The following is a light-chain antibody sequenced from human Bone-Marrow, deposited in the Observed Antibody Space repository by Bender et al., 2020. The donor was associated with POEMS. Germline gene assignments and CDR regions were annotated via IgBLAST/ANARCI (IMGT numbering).Light chain of an antibody. J-gene: IGLJ3*02. Sequence: QSDLTQPASVSGSPGQSITISCTGTSSDVGTYDLVSWYQQFPGTAPHLIIFESTKRPSGVSSRFSGSKSGNTASLTISGLQAEDEAEYYCCSYAGSRTLMFGGGTKLTVL. V-gene: IGLV2-23*01. CDR1: SSDVGTYDL. CDR2: EST. CDR3: CSYAGSRTLM.